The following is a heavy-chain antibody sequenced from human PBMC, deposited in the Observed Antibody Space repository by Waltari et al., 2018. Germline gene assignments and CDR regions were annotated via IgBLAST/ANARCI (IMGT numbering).Heavy chain of an antibody. V-gene: IGHV1-18*01. CDR3: ARGGFLKSIIIVAMDFDY. J-gene: IGHJ4*02. Sequence: QVQLVQSGVEVKKPGASVKVSCKASGYTFSNFGISWGRQVPGQGLEWMGWISGYRGDTKYAQKFQDRVTMTTDTSTNTAYMEVRSLTSDDTAVYYCARGGFLKSIIIVAMDFDYWGQGTLVTVSS. CDR2: ISGYRGDT. CDR1: GYTFSNFG. D-gene: IGHD5-12*01.